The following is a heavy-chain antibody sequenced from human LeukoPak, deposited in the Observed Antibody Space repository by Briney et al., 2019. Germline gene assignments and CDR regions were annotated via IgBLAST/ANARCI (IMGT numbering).Heavy chain of an antibody. D-gene: IGHD3-9*01. CDR2: ISYSGST. V-gene: IGHV4-39*01. CDR1: GGSISSSSYY. J-gene: IGHJ2*01. Sequence: SETLSLTCTVSGGSISSSSYYWGWIRQPPGKGLEWIGSISYSGSTYYNPSLKSRVTISVDTSKNQFSLKLSSVTAADTAVYYCARNPPTIFGHFDLWGRGTLATVSS. CDR3: ARNPPTIFGHFDL.